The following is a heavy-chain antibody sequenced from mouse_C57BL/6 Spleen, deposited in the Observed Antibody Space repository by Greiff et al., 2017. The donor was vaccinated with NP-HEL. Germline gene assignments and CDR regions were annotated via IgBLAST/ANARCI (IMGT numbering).Heavy chain of an antibody. J-gene: IGHJ1*03. CDR3: ARGDWDWYFDV. CDR1: GYTFTSYW. CDR2: IHPNSGST. Sequence: VQLQQPGAELVKPGASVKLSCKASGYTFTSYWMHWVKQRPGQGLEWIGMIHPNSGSTNYNEKFKSKATLTVDKSSSTAYMKLSSLTSEDSAVYYCARGDWDWYFDVWGTGTTVTVSS. D-gene: IGHD4-1*01. V-gene: IGHV1-64*01.